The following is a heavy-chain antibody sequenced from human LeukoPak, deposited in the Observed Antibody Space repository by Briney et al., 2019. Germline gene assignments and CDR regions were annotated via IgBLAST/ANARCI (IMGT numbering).Heavy chain of an antibody. CDR1: GGSISSYY. CDR3: AREVAAAGSFDY. D-gene: IGHD6-13*01. J-gene: IGHJ4*02. CDR2: IYYSGST. Sequence: SETLSLTRTVSGGSISSYYWSWIRQPPGKGLEWIGYIYYSGSTNYNPSLKSRVTISVDTSKNQFSLKLSSVTAADTAVYYCAREVAAAGSFDYWGQGTLVTVSS. V-gene: IGHV4-59*01.